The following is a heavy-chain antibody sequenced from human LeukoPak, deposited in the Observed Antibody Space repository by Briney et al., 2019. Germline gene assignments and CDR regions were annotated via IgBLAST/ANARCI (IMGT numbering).Heavy chain of an antibody. CDR3: ARDRYYYGSGSDMDV. J-gene: IGHJ6*03. V-gene: IGHV4-39*07. CDR2: IYYSGST. D-gene: IGHD3-10*01. CDR1: GGSISSSSYY. Sequence: SETLSLTCTVSGGSISSSSYYWGWIRQPPGKGLEWIGSIYYSGSTYYNPSLKSRVTISVDTSKNQFSLKLSSVTAADAAVYYCARDRYYYGSGSDMDVWGKGTTVTVSS.